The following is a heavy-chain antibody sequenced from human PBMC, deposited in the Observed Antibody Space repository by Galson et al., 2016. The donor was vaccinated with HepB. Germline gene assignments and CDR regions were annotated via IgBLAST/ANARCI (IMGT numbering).Heavy chain of an antibody. CDR2: IYTNGRT. V-gene: IGHV4-61*02. Sequence: TLSLTCAVSGGSISSGSYYWSWIRQPAGRGLEWIGRIYTNGRTKYNPSLKSRVTISVDTSKNQFSLELSSVTAADTAVYYCARHRTYGDSPAAFEIWGRGTMVAVSS. J-gene: IGHJ3*02. D-gene: IGHD2-21*02. CDR3: ARHRTYGDSPAAFEI. CDR1: GGSISSGSYY.